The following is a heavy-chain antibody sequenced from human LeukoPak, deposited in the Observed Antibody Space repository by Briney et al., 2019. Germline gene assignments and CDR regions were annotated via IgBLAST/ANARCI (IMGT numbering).Heavy chain of an antibody. CDR2: IYYSGST. CDR3: ARVQKYYYDSSGYYYVYAFDI. V-gene: IGHV4-59*01. Sequence: SETLSLTCTVSGGSISSYYWSWIRQPPGKGLEWIGYIYYSGSTNYNPSLKSRVTISVDTSKNQFSLKLSSVTAADTAVYYCARVQKYYYDSSGYYYVYAFDIWGQGTMVTVS. J-gene: IGHJ3*02. D-gene: IGHD3-22*01. CDR1: GGSISSYY.